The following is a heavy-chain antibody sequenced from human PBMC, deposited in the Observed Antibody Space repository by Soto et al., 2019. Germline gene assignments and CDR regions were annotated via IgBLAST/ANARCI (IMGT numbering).Heavy chain of an antibody. D-gene: IGHD2-21*01. CDR2: ISGYNGNT. J-gene: IGHJ6*02. CDR3: ARDVFCGGAPACPDMDV. V-gene: IGHV1-18*04. Sequence: ASVKVSCKASGYTFSGYSITWVRQAPGQGLEWMGRISGYNGNTNYARTLRDRLTLTTDTSTSAAYMELRSLTSDDTAVYYCARDVFCGGAPACPDMDVWGQGTTVTVSS. CDR1: GYTFSGYS.